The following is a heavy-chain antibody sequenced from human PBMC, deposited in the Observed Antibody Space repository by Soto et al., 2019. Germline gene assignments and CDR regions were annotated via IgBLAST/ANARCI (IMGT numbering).Heavy chain of an antibody. D-gene: IGHD2-2*01. Sequence: SSETLSLTCTVSGGSISSYYWSWIRQPPGKGLEWIGYIYYSGRTNYNPSLKSRVTISVDTSKNQFSLKLSSVTAADTAVYYCAREGYCSSTSCYRDAFDIWGQGTMVTVSS. J-gene: IGHJ3*02. V-gene: IGHV4-59*01. CDR3: AREGYCSSTSCYRDAFDI. CDR2: IYYSGRT. CDR1: GGSISSYY.